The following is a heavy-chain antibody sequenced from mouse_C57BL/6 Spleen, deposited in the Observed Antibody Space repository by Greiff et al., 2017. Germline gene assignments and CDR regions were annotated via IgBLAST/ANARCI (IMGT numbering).Heavy chain of an antibody. V-gene: IGHV5-16*01. CDR1: GFTFSDYY. J-gene: IGHJ1*03. CDR3: ARGDGNYRYFDV. CDR2: INYDGSST. Sequence: EVQLQESEGGLVQPGSSMKLSCTASGFTFSDYYMAWVRQVPEKGLEWVANINYDGSSTYYLDSLKSRFIISRDNAKNILYLQMSSLKSEDTATYYCARGDGNYRYFDVWGTGTTVTVSS. D-gene: IGHD2-1*01.